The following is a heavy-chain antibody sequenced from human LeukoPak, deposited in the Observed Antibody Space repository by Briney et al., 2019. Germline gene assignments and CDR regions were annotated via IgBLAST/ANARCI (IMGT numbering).Heavy chain of an antibody. V-gene: IGHV4-61*05. CDR3: ARSEIRGPPDY. J-gene: IGHJ4*02. CDR2: IYYSGST. D-gene: IGHD3-10*01. CDR1: GGSISSSSYY. Sequence: PSETLSLTCTVSGGSISSSSYYWGWIRQPPGKRLEWIGYIYYSGSTNYNPSLKSRVTISVDTSKNQFSLKLSSVTAADTAVYYCARSEIRGPPDYWGQGTLVTVSS.